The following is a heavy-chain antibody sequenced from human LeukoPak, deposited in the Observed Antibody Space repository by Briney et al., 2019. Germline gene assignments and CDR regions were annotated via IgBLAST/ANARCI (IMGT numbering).Heavy chain of an antibody. J-gene: IGHJ6*03. CDR1: GYTFTTYD. CDR2: MNPNSGNT. Sequence: GASVKVSCKASGYTFTTYDINWVRQAAGQGLEWMGWMNPNSGNTGFAHKFQGRISMTRNTSKSTAYMELSSLRSEDTAVYYCARGPQVPGYCSGGSCYSFYYYYMDVWGKGTTVTVSS. V-gene: IGHV1-8*01. D-gene: IGHD2-15*01. CDR3: ARGPQVPGYCSGGSCYSFYYYYMDV.